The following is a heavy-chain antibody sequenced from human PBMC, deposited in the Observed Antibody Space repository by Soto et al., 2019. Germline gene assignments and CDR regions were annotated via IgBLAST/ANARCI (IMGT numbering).Heavy chain of an antibody. Sequence: EVQLVESGGGLVQPGGSLRLSCVVSGFIVSSNYMTWVRQAPGKGLEWVSVLYTCGSTYYADSVKGRFTISRDNSKNTVYLQMNSLRAEDTAVYYCVRDLIVERDYWGQGTLVTVSS. CDR3: VRDLIVERDY. D-gene: IGHD1-26*01. V-gene: IGHV3-66*01. J-gene: IGHJ4*02. CDR1: GFIVSSNY. CDR2: LYTCGST.